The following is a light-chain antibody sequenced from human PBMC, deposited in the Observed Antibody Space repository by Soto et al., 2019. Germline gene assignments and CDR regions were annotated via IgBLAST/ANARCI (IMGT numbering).Light chain of an antibody. CDR2: GDN. Sequence: QSVLTQPPSVSGVPGQRVTIPCTGSSSNIGSFYDVHWYQQLPGTVPKLLIYGDNNRPSGVPDRFSGSKSGTSASRAITGLQPEDEADYYCQSYDNSLSHVVFGGGTKVTVL. J-gene: IGLJ2*01. CDR1: SSNIGSFYD. V-gene: IGLV1-40*01. CDR3: QSYDNSLSHVV.